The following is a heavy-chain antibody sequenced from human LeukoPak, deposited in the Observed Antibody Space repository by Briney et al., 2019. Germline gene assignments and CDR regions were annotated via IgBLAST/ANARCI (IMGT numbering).Heavy chain of an antibody. J-gene: IGHJ5*02. D-gene: IGHD1-1*01. CDR2: INPNSGGT. V-gene: IGHV1-2*02. CDR1: GYTFTSYG. Sequence: ASVKVSCKASGYTFTSYGISWVRQAPGQGLEWMGWINPNSGGTNYAQKFQGRVTMTRDTSTSTAYMELNSLRFDDTAVYYCAREYWKVRPASGNNWFDPWGQGILVTVSS. CDR3: AREYWKVRPASGNNWFDP.